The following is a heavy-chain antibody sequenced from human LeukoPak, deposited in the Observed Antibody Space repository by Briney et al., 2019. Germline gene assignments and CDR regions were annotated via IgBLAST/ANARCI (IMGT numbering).Heavy chain of an antibody. Sequence: PSETLSLTCTVSGGSIRSSSYYWGWIRQPPGKGLEWIGSIYYSGSTYYNASLKSRGTISVDTSKNQFSLKLNSVTAADTAVYYCARHHRSGYYEVDYWGQGTLVTVSS. CDR3: ARHHRSGYYEVDY. CDR2: IYYSGST. CDR1: GGSIRSSSYY. D-gene: IGHD6-25*01. V-gene: IGHV4-39*01. J-gene: IGHJ4*02.